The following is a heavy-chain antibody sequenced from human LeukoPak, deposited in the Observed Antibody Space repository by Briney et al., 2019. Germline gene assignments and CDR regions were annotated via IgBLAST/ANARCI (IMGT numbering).Heavy chain of an antibody. Sequence: TSETLSLTCAVYGGSFSGYYWSWIRQPPGKGLEWIGEINHSGSTNHNPSLKSRVTISVDTSKNQFSLKLSSVTAADTAVYYCARAIPTYYYDSSGYYYAGGYFDYWGQGTLVTVSS. V-gene: IGHV4-34*01. CDR3: ARAIPTYYYDSSGYYYAGGYFDY. J-gene: IGHJ4*02. CDR2: INHSGST. D-gene: IGHD3-22*01. CDR1: GGSFSGYY.